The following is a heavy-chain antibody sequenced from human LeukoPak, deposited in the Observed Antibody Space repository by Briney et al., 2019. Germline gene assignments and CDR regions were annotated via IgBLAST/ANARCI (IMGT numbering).Heavy chain of an antibody. V-gene: IGHV4-34*01. Sequence: SETLSLTCAVYGGSFSGYYWSWIRQPPGKGLEWIGEINHSGSTNYNPSLKSRVTMSVDTSKNQFSLKLSSVTAADTAVYYCAREGLDAFDIWGQGTMVTVSS. CDR1: GGSFSGYY. D-gene: IGHD5/OR15-5a*01. CDR3: AREGLDAFDI. J-gene: IGHJ3*02. CDR2: INHSGST.